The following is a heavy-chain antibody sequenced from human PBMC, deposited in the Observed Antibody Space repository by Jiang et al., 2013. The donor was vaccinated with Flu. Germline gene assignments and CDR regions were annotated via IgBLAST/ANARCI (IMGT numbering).Heavy chain of an antibody. CDR1: GGSTSSNSYY. V-gene: IGHV4-39*01. D-gene: IGHD5-24*01. J-gene: IGHJ4*02. CDR3: ARGDGYNIFDY. CDR2: IYYSGST. Sequence: ELLKPSETLSLTCTVSGGSTSSNSYYWGWIRQPPGKGLEWIGSIYYSGSTYYNPSLKSRVTISVDTSKSQFSLKLSSVTAADTAVYYCARGDGYNIFDYWGQGTLVTVSS.